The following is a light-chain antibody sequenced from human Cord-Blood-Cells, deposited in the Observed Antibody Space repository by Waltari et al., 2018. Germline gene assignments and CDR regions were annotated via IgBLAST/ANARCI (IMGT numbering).Light chain of an antibody. CDR2: VAS. CDR3: MKAVQTPQT. J-gene: IGKJ1*01. Sequence: DIVLTQSPLSLPVTPGEPASLYCRASQSLLHTNGYTYLDWYLQKPGQSPQLLIYVASKRATGVHDRFSGSGSGTDFTLTSSRVEAKNVGVYFCMKAVQTPQTFGRGTKVEIK. CDR1: QSLLHTNGYTY. V-gene: IGKV2-28*01.